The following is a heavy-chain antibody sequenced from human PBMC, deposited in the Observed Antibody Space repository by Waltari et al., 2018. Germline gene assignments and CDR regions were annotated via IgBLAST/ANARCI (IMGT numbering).Heavy chain of an antibody. CDR3: ATAVRYCSGGSCLMGWFDP. Sequence: QVQLVQSGAEVKKPGASVKVSCKVSGYTLTELSMHWVRQAPGNGLEWMGGFDPEDGETIYAQKFQGRVTMTEDTSTDTAYMELSSLRSEDTAVYYCATAVRYCSGGSCLMGWFDPWGQGTLVTVSS. CDR2: FDPEDGET. CDR1: GYTLTELS. J-gene: IGHJ5*02. V-gene: IGHV1-24*01. D-gene: IGHD2-15*01.